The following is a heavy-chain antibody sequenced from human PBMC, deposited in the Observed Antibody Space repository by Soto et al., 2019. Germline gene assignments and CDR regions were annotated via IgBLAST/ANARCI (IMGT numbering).Heavy chain of an antibody. Sequence: EVQLVESGGGLVKPGGSLRLSCAASGFTFSSYTMNWVRQAPGKGLEWVSSISSSSTYIFYADSVKGRFTVSRDNAKNSLYLQMSRLRAEDTAVYYCARGAGYFDYWGQGTLVPVSS. J-gene: IGHJ4*02. CDR3: ARGAGYFDY. V-gene: IGHV3-21*02. CDR2: ISSSSTYI. CDR1: GFTFSSYT. D-gene: IGHD3-10*01.